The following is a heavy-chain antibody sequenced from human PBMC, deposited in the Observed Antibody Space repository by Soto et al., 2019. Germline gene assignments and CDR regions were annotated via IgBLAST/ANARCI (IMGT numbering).Heavy chain of an antibody. CDR3: ATDRANSYWPNFDS. D-gene: IGHD1-26*01. J-gene: IGHJ4*02. CDR1: GGSFSIYT. V-gene: IGHV1-69*02. CDR2: VLPFLDLT. Sequence: QVQLVQSGSEVKKPGSSVRVSCKTSGGSFSIYTFSWVRQAPGQGLEWMGRVLPFLDLTTYSQKFQGRVTITADKSTATAYLDLSSLTSEDTAVYYCATDRANSYWPNFDSWGQGTLVTVSS.